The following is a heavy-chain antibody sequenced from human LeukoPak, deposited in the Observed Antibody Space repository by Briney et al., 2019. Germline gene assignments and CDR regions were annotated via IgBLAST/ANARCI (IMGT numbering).Heavy chain of an antibody. CDR2: IRSKSDGGTT. Sequence: TGGSLRLSRTASGLTSGDYAMTWVRQAPRKRLEWVGFIRSKSDGGTTDYAASVKGRFTISRDDSKSIAYLQMNSLKTEATAVYYCTREAAWSGYSADFDYWGQGTLVTVSS. J-gene: IGHJ4*02. V-gene: IGHV3-49*04. CDR1: GLTSGDYA. D-gene: IGHD3-3*01. CDR3: TREAAWSGYSADFDY.